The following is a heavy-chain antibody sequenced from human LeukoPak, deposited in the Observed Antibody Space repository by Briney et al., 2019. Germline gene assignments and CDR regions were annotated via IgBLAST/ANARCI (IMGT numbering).Heavy chain of an antibody. CDR2: TYYRSKWYN. Sequence: SQTLSLTCAISGDSVSSNSVAWNWIRQSPSIGLEWLGRTYYRSKWYNDYAVSVKSRITINPDTSNNQFSLHLRSVAPEDTAVYYCARGNRFDCCGQGSLVTVPS. D-gene: IGHD1-14*01. V-gene: IGHV6-1*01. CDR1: GDSVSSNSVA. J-gene: IGHJ4*02. CDR3: ARGNRFDC.